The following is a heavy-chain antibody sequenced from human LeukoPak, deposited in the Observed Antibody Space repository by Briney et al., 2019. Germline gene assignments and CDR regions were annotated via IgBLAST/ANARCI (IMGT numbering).Heavy chain of an antibody. J-gene: IGHJ4*02. Sequence: PGGSLRLSCAASGFTFSSYAMSWVRQAPGKGLERVSAISGSGGSTYYADSVKGRFTISRDNSKNTLYLQMNSLRAEDTAVYYCAKGSGEVVIADEDYWGQGTLVTVSS. CDR1: GFTFSSYA. D-gene: IGHD2-21*01. V-gene: IGHV3-23*01. CDR2: ISGSGGST. CDR3: AKGSGEVVIADEDY.